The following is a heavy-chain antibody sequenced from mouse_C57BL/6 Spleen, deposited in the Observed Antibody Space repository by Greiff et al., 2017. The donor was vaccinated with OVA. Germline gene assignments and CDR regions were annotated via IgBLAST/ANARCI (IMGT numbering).Heavy chain of an antibody. V-gene: IGHV1-18*01. Sequence: EVQLQQSGPELVKPGASVTLPCKASGYTFTDYNMDWVKQSPGKSLEWIGDINPNNGGTIYNQKFKGKATLTVDKSSSTAYMELRSLTSEDTAVYYCARLRPGNGFAYWGQGTLVTVAA. CDR3: ARLRPGNGFAY. CDR2: INPNNGGT. CDR1: GYTFTDYN. J-gene: IGHJ3*01. D-gene: IGHD2-12*01.